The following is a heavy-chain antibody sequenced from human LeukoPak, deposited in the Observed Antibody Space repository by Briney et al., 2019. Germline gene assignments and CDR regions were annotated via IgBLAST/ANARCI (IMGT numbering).Heavy chain of an antibody. CDR3: AREGRDGYNYRGYYFDY. D-gene: IGHD5-24*01. Sequence: GGSLRLSCAASGFTFSSYAMSWVRQAPGKGLEWVSAISGSGGSTYYADSVKGRFTISRDNSKNTLYLQMNSLRGEDTAVYYCAREGRDGYNYRGYYFDYWGQGTLVTVSS. J-gene: IGHJ4*02. CDR1: GFTFSSYA. CDR2: ISGSGGST. V-gene: IGHV3-23*01.